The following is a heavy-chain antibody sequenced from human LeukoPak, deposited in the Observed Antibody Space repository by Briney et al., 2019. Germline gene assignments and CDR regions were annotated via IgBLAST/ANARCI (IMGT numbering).Heavy chain of an antibody. D-gene: IGHD3-9*01. CDR3: ARASYYDILTGPHDAFDI. V-gene: IGHV4-59*05. J-gene: IGHJ3*02. CDR2: IYYSGST. CDR1: GGSISSYY. Sequence: SETLSLTCTVSGGSISSYYWSWIRQPPGKGLEWIGSIYYSGSTYYNPSLKSRVTISVDTSKNQFSLKLSSVTAADTAVYYCARASYYDILTGPHDAFDIWGQGTMVTVSS.